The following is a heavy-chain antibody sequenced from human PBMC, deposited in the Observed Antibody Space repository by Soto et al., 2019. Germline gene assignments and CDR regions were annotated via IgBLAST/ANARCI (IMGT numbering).Heavy chain of an antibody. CDR1: GGSISGYY. J-gene: IGHJ4*02. CDR3: ARDKNALDY. Sequence: SETLSLTCTVSGGSISGYYWSWIRQPPGKGLEWIGYIYYSGSTNYNPSLKSRVTISVDTSKNQFSLKLSSVTAADTAVYYCARDKNALDYWGQGTLVTVSS. V-gene: IGHV4-59*01. CDR2: IYYSGST.